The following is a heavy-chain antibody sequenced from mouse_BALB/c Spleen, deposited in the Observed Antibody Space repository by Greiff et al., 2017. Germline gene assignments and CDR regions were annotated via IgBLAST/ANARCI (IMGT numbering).Heavy chain of an antibody. J-gene: IGHJ4*01. D-gene: IGHD2-10*01. CDR2: INPYNDGT. CDR1: GYTFTSYV. CDR3: ARAYYGNPGGAMDD. V-gene: IGHV1-14*01. Sequence: LVESGPELVKPGASVKMSCKASGYTFTSYVMHWVKQKPGQGLEWIGYINPYNDGTKYNEKFKGKATLTSDKSSSTAYMELSSLTSEDSAVYYCARAYYGNPGGAMDDWGQGTSVTVSS.